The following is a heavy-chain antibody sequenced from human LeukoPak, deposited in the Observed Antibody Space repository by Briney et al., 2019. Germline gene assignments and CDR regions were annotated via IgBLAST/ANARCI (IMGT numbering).Heavy chain of an antibody. V-gene: IGHV3-23*01. J-gene: IGHJ6*02. Sequence: RGSLRLSCAASGFIFSNYAMTWVRQAPGKGLEWVSILGGVSESIYYADSVKGRFTVSRDNSKDTLYLQINSLRGEDTAVYYCARRWLGDPYGMDVWGQGTTVTVSS. CDR2: LGGVSESI. CDR3: ARRWLGDPYGMDV. CDR1: GFIFSNYA. D-gene: IGHD3-10*01.